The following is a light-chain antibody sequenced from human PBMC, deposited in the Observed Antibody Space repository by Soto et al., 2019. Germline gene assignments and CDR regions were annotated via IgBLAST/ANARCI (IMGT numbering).Light chain of an antibody. J-gene: IGKJ4*01. CDR1: QSVSTY. Sequence: ETVLTQSPATLSLSPGERAILSCRASQSVSTYLAWYQQKPGQAPRLLISDASNRATGIPARFSGSGSGTDSTLTISSLEPEDFAVYYCQQRSSWPLTFGGGTKVEIK. V-gene: IGKV3-11*01. CDR3: QQRSSWPLT. CDR2: DAS.